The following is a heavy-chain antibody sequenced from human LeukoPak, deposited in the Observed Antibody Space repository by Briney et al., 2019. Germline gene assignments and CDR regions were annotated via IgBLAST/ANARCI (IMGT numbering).Heavy chain of an antibody. CDR2: IYPGDSDT. J-gene: IGHJ4*02. D-gene: IGHD5-18*01. Sequence: GESLQISCKGSGYSFTSYWIGWVRQMPGKGLEWMGIIYPGDSDTRYSPSFQGQVTISADKSITTAYLQWSSLKASDTAIYYCARQRYTYGDFDYWAQGTLVTVSS. CDR3: ARQRYTYGDFDY. V-gene: IGHV5-51*01. CDR1: GYSFTSYW.